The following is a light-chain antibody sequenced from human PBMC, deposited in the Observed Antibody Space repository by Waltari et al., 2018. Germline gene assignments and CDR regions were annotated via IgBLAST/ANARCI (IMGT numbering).Light chain of an antibody. CDR3: LSPDSSGTYVV. CDR1: AWSTKY. J-gene: IGLJ2*01. CDR2: EDS. Sequence: SYELTQPPSVSVSPGQTASITCSGHAWSTKYAFWYHQKSGQAPVLVIFEDSKRPSGIPERISGSSSGTMATLTLSGAQLEDEGDYYCLSPDSSGTYVVFGGGTKLTVL. V-gene: IGLV3-10*01.